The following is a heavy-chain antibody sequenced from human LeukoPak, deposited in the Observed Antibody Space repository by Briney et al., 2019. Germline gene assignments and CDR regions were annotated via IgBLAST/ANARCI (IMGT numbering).Heavy chain of an antibody. D-gene: IGHD5-18*01. CDR3: VVSAQAAAIPAFDC. CDR2: INPTSGGI. V-gene: IGHV1-2*02. J-gene: IGHJ4*02. Sequence: ASVKVSCKHTFTGHNIHWVRQAPGQGLEFVGWINPTSGGIKYAQKFQGRVTMTRDTSINTVYMELSSLTSDDAALYYCVVSAQAAAIPAFDCWGQGTPVTVSP. CDR1: TFTGHN.